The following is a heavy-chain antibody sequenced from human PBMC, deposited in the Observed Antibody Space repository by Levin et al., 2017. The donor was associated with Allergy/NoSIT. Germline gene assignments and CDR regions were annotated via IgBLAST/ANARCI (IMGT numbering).Heavy chain of an antibody. J-gene: IGHJ3*02. CDR1: GGSVSSGSYY. Sequence: PSETLSLTCTVSGGSVSSGSYYWSWIRQPPGKGLEWIGYIYYSGSTNYNPSLKSRVTISVDTSKNQFSLKLSSVTAADTAVYYCARDLYSSGWYEVGAFDIWGQGTMVTVSS. CDR3: ARDLYSSGWYEVGAFDI. V-gene: IGHV4-61*01. D-gene: IGHD6-19*01. CDR2: IYYSGST.